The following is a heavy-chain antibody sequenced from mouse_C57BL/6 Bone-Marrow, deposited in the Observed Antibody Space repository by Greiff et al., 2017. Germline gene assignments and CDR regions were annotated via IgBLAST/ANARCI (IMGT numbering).Heavy chain of an antibody. Sequence: EVQLVESGGGLVQPGGSLSLSCAASGFTFTDYYMSWVRQPPGKALEWLGFIRNKANGYTTEYSASVKGRFTISRDNSQSILYLHMNALRAEDNATYYCARYKGFYAMDDWGQGTSVTVSS. D-gene: IGHD3-3*01. CDR1: GFTFTDYY. J-gene: IGHJ4*01. CDR3: ARYKGFYAMDD. V-gene: IGHV7-3*01. CDR2: IRNKANGYTT.